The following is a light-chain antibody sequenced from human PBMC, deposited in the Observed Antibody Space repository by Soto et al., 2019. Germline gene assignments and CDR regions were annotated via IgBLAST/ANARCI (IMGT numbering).Light chain of an antibody. Sequence: EIVMTQSPATLSVSPGERATLSCRASRSISSTVAWYQQKPGQAPRLLIHSASTRATGIPARFSGAGSGTEFTLAIGSLQSEDFATYYCQQYNRFSTFGQGTKVDIK. CDR2: SAS. V-gene: IGKV3-15*01. CDR3: QQYNRFST. CDR1: RSISST. J-gene: IGKJ1*01.